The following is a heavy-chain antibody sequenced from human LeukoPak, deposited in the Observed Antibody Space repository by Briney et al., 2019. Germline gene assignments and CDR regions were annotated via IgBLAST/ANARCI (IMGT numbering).Heavy chain of an antibody. CDR3: ARDSYVDSEAVRWFDP. J-gene: IGHJ5*02. D-gene: IGHD4-17*01. CDR2: IYRGGPT. CDR1: GLTVSSNY. V-gene: IGHV3-66*01. Sequence: PGGSLRLSCAASGLTVSSNYMSWVRHAPGKGLEWVSVIYRGGPTYYADSVKGRFTISRDNSKNTLYLQMNSLRAEDTAVYYCARDSYVDSEAVRWFDPWGPGTLVTVSS.